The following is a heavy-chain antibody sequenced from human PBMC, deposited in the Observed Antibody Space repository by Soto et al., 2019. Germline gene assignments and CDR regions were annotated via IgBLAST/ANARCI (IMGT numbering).Heavy chain of an antibody. CDR2: VYHSGST. CDR3: ARGGVFYFWSGYYPYFDY. V-gene: IGHV4-30-2*01. D-gene: IGHD3-3*01. CDR1: GGSISSGGYS. J-gene: IGHJ4*02. Sequence: PSETLSLTCAVSGGSISSGGYSWSWIRQPPGKGLGWIGCVYHSGSTYYNSSLKSRVTISVDRSKNQFSLKMSSVTAADTAMYYCARGGVFYFWSGYYPYFDYWGQGTLVTVTS.